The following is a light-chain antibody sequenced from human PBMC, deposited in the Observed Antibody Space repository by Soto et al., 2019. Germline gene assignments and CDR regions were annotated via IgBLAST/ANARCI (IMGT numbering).Light chain of an antibody. CDR2: DAS. Sequence: DIVLTQSPGTLSLSPGERATLSCRASQSVSNNYLAWYQQKPGQAPRLLIYDASNRATGIPARFSGSGSGTDFTLTISSLEPEDFAVYYCQQRSNWPLLTFGGGTKVDIK. CDR1: QSVSNNY. J-gene: IGKJ4*01. CDR3: QQRSNWPLLT. V-gene: IGKV3-11*01.